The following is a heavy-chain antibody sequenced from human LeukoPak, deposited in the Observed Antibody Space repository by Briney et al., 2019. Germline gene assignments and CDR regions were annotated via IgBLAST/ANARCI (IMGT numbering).Heavy chain of an antibody. CDR1: GFTLSSYS. J-gene: IGHJ4*02. V-gene: IGHV3-21*01. D-gene: IGHD6-13*01. CDR2: ISSSSIYI. CDR3: AREDASSSDY. Sequence: GVLRLSCAASGFTLSSYSMSWVRQAPGKGLEWVSSISSSSIYIYYADSVKGRFTISRDNAKNSLYLQMNSLRADDTAVYYCAREDASSSDYWGQGTLVTVSS.